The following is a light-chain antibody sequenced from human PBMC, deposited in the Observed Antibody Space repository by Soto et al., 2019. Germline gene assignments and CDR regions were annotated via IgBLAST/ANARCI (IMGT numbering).Light chain of an antibody. CDR1: QSISSNF. V-gene: IGKV3-20*01. J-gene: IGKJ5*01. Sequence: EIVLTQSPATLSSSPGKRATLSCRASQSISSNFLAWYQQKRGQAPRLLIHGASSRATGIPDRFSGSGSGTDFTLTISRLEPEDFAVYYCQQYGSSPITFGQGTRLEIK. CDR2: GAS. CDR3: QQYGSSPIT.